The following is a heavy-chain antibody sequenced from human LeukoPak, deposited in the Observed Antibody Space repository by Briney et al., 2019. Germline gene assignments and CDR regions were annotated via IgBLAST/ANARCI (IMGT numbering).Heavy chain of an antibody. J-gene: IGHJ4*02. V-gene: IGHV3-66*02. CDR3: AREADPRTGFDY. CDR2: IYSGGST. Sequence: GGSLRLSCAASGFTFSSNYMSWVRQAPGKGLEWVSVIYSGGSTYYADSVKGRFTISRDNSKNTLYLQMNSLRAEDTAVYYCAREADPRTGFDYWGQGTLVTVSS. CDR1: GFTFSSNY. D-gene: IGHD3/OR15-3a*01.